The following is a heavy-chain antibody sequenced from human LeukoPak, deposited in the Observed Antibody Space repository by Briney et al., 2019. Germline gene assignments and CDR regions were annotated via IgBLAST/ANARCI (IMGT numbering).Heavy chain of an antibody. Sequence: PGRSLRLSCAASGFTFSSYGMHWVRQAPGRGLVCVVDISYNGSNKYYAASVKGRFTISRDNSKNTLSLQMNSLRAEDTAVYYCAKVPYDSSGYLTFYYYYYYGMDVWGQGTTVTVSS. V-gene: IGHV3-30*18. CDR2: ISYNGSNK. CDR3: AKVPYDSSGYLTFYYYYYYGMDV. J-gene: IGHJ6*02. D-gene: IGHD3-22*01. CDR1: GFTFSSYG.